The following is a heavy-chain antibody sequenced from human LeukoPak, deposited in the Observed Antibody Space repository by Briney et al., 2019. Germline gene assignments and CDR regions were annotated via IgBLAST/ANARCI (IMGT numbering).Heavy chain of an antibody. CDR3: ARDYTGGWNDY. V-gene: IGHV3-20*04. J-gene: IGHJ4*02. CDR2: ISWNSGSI. CDR1: GFTFDDYG. D-gene: IGHD7-27*01. Sequence: GGSLRLSCAASGFTFDDYGMSWVRQAPGKGLEWVSGISWNSGSIGYADSVKGRFTISRDNAKNSLYLQMNSLRAEDTAVYYCARDYTGGWNDYWGQGTLVTVSS.